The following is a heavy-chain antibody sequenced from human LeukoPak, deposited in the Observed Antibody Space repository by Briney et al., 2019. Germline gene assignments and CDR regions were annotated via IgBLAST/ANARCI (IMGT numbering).Heavy chain of an antibody. CDR2: ISYSGNT. CDR3: ARGNAN. Sequence: PSETLSLTCTLSGVYLSSHYWSWIRQPPGKGLEGIGYISYSGNTNYNPSLKSRVTISLDTSKKQFFLKLSSVTAADTAMYYCARGNANWGQGTLVTVSS. V-gene: IGHV4-59*11. CDR1: GVYLSSHY. J-gene: IGHJ4*02.